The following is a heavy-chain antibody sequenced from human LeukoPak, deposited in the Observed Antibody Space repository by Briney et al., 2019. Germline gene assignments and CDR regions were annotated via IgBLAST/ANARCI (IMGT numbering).Heavy chain of an antibody. CDR2: ISAYNGNT. D-gene: IGHD6-13*01. V-gene: IGHV1-18*01. CDR1: GYTFTSYG. CDR3: ARARGQQLVRYYYGMDV. J-gene: IGHJ6*02. Sequence: ASVKVSCKASGYTFTSYGISWVRQAPGQGLEWMGWISAYNGNTNYAQKLQGRVTMTTDTSTSTAYMELRSLRSDDTAVYYCARARGQQLVRYYYGMDVWGQGTTVTVSS.